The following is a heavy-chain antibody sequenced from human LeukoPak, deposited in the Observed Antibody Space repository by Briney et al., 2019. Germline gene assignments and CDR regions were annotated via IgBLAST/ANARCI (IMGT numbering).Heavy chain of an antibody. V-gene: IGHV1-2*04. Sequence: ASVKVSCKASGYTFTGYYMHWVRQAPGLGLEWMGWINPNSGGTNYAQKFQGWVTMTRDTSISTAYMELSRLRSDDTAVYYCARDKVGASPNFAFDIWGQGTMVTVSS. CDR3: ARDKVGASPNFAFDI. D-gene: IGHD1-26*01. CDR2: INPNSGGT. J-gene: IGHJ3*02. CDR1: GYTFTGYY.